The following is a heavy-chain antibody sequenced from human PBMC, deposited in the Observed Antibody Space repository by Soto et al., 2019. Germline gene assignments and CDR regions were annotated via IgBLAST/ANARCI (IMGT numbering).Heavy chain of an antibody. J-gene: IGHJ6*02. CDR2: IYWDNDK. Sequence: QITLKESGPTLVKPTQTLTLTCTFSGFSLSTGGGGVGWIRQPPGEALEWLALIYWDNDKRYSPSLKSRLTITKDASKNQVVLTMTNMDPVDTATYYCAHSRCGGDCLQSYSSHYYYGMDVWGQGTTVTVSS. CDR1: GFSLSTGGGG. V-gene: IGHV2-5*02. D-gene: IGHD2-21*02. CDR3: AHSRCGGDCLQSYSSHYYYGMDV.